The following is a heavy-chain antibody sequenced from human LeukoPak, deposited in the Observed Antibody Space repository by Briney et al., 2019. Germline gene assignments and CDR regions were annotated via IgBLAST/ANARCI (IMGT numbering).Heavy chain of an antibody. D-gene: IGHD3-10*01. CDR2: IYDSGST. V-gene: IGHV4-39*07. CDR3: ARGNPQWFGERQRYYYYMDV. J-gene: IGHJ6*03. CDR1: GGSISSSSYS. Sequence: KPSETPSLTCTVSGGSISSSSYSWGWIRQPPGKGLEWIGSIYDSGSTNYNPSLKSRVTISVDTSKNQFSLKLSSVTAADTAVYYCARGNPQWFGERQRYYYYMDVWGKGTTVTVSS.